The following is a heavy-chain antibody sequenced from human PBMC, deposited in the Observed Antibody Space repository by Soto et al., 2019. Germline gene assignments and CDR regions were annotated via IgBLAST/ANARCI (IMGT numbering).Heavy chain of an antibody. CDR2: INPSGGSST. V-gene: IGHV1-46*01. CDR3: ARSYYDSSGPKYYFDY. CDR1: GYTFTNYY. D-gene: IGHD3-22*01. Sequence: ASVKVSCKASGYTFTNYYMHWVRQAPGQGLEWMGIINPSGGSSTTYAQKFQGRLTMTRDTSTSTVYMELSSLRSEDTAVYYCARSYYDSSGPKYYFDYWGQGTLVTSPQ. J-gene: IGHJ4*02.